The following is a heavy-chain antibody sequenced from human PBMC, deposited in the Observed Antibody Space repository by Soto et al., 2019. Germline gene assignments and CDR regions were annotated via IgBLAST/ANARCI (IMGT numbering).Heavy chain of an antibody. CDR1: GGTFSRYA. J-gene: IGHJ5*02. CDR2: IIPIFGTA. Sequence: SVKVSCKASGGTFSRYAISWVRQAPGQGPEWMGGIIPIFGTANYAQKFQGRVTITADESTSTAYMELSSLRFEDTAVYYCARAIVGPTTTGWLDPWGQGTLVTVSS. V-gene: IGHV1-69*13. CDR3: ARAIVGPTTTGWLDP. D-gene: IGHD1-26*01.